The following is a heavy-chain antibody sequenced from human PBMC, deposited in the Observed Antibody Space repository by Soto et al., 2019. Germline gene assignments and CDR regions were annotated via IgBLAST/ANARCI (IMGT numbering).Heavy chain of an antibody. CDR1: GYTFSGYY. CDR2: INPSNEIT. V-gene: IGHV1-2*02. J-gene: IGHJ4*02. D-gene: IGHD1-26*01. Sequence: ASVKVSCKTSGYTFSGYYVHCARRAPGRGFQWLGWINPSNEITTFSEFFQGRITMTRDTSTNTVHMELNRLTSDDTAVYYCMRGGWGDSPIDYWGQGTQVTVSS. CDR3: MRGGWGDSPIDY.